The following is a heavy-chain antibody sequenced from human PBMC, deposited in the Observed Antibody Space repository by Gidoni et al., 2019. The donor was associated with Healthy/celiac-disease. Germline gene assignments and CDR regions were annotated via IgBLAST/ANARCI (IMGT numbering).Heavy chain of an antibody. CDR3: ARGPKAGLWFRELSPIFDI. CDR2: INHSGSN. CDR1: GGSFSGYY. V-gene: IGHV4-34*01. J-gene: IGHJ3*02. Sequence: QVQLQQWGAGLLKPSETLSLTCAVYGGSFSGYYWSWIRQPPGKGLEWIGEINHSGSNTYNPSLKSRVTISVDTSKNQFSLKLSSVTAADTAVYYCARGPKAGLWFRELSPIFDIWGQGTMVTVSS. D-gene: IGHD3-10*01.